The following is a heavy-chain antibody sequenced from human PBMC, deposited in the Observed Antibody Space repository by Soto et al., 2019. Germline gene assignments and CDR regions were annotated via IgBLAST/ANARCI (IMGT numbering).Heavy chain of an antibody. CDR3: ARTLDLGGSAGTNWFDP. D-gene: IGHD2-15*01. Sequence: SETLSLTCTVSGGSISSGAYSWSWIRLPPGKRLEWIGYIYHRGTSHYNPSLKSRVTMSVDRSRNQFSLNLRSVTAADTAVSYCARTLDLGGSAGTNWFDPWGQGTLVTVSS. CDR2: IYHRGTS. J-gene: IGHJ5*02. CDR1: GGSISSGAYS. V-gene: IGHV4-30-2*01.